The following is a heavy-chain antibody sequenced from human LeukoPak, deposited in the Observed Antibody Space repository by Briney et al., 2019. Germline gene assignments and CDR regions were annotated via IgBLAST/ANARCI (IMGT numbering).Heavy chain of an antibody. D-gene: IGHD3-16*01. Sequence: ASVKVSCKASGYTFSGHYINWVRQAPGQGLEWMGWINPKSGGTTYAQKLQGRVTMTTDTSISTAYMELSSLKSDDTAVYYCARRAVYYYSAMDVWGQGSTVTV. CDR1: GYTFSGHY. CDR2: INPKSGGT. CDR3: ARRAVYYYSAMDV. V-gene: IGHV1-2*02. J-gene: IGHJ6*02.